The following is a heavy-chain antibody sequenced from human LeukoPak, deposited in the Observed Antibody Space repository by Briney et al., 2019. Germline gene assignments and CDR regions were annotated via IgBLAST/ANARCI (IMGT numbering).Heavy chain of an antibody. D-gene: IGHD4-17*01. CDR1: GFTFSTNW. Sequence: PGGSLRLSCAASGFTFSTNWMNWVRQVPGRGLEWVANIKQDGIEKNYVDSVKGRFTISRDNAKNSLFLQMNSLRAEDTAVYYCARGDYLAFWGQGTLVTVSP. J-gene: IGHJ4*02. V-gene: IGHV3-7*01. CDR2: IKQDGIEK. CDR3: ARGDYLAF.